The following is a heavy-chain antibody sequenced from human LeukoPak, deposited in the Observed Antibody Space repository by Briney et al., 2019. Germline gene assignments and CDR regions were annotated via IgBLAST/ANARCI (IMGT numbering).Heavy chain of an antibody. CDR2: IYYSGST. CDR3: ARRIYSSGWYFDY. CDR1: GGFISKYY. Sequence: SETLSPTCTVSGGFISKYYWGLVPQPPRGGIEWDGYIYYSGSTNYNPSLKSRVTISVDTSKNQFSLKLSSVTAADTAVYYCARRIYSSGWYFDYWGQGTLVTVSS. V-gene: IGHV4-59*01. D-gene: IGHD6-19*01. J-gene: IGHJ4*02.